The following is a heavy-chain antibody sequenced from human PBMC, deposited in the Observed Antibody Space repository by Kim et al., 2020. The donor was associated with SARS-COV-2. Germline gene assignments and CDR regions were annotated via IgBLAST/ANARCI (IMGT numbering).Heavy chain of an antibody. D-gene: IGHD3-22*01. CDR3: ARDGYDSSGYYVDAFDI. J-gene: IGHJ3*02. CDR2: IFSGGST. V-gene: IGHV3-66*01. CDR1: GFTVSSNY. Sequence: GGSLRLSCAASGFTVSSNYMSWVRQAPGKGLEWVSVIFSGGSTYYADSVKGRFTISRDNSKNTLYLQMHSLRAEDTAIYYCARDGYDSSGYYVDAFDIWGQGTMVTVSS.